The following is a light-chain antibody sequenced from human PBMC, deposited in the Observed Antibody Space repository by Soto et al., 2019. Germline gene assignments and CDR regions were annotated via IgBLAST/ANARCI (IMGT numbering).Light chain of an antibody. V-gene: IGLV1-40*01. J-gene: IGLJ2*01. Sequence: QAVVTQPPSVSGAPGQRVTISCTGSRSNIGTHFDVHWYQQLPGTAPKLLIYGNSNRPSGVPDRFSGSKSGTSASLAITGLQAEDEADYYCQSYDSSLSGVVFGGGTKLTVL. CDR2: GNS. CDR3: QSYDSSLSGVV. CDR1: RSNIGTHFD.